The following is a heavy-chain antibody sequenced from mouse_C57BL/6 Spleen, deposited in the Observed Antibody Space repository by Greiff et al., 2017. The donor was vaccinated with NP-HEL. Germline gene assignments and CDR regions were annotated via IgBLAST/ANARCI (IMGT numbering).Heavy chain of an antibody. CDR3: TRSGWLRREGFAY. CDR2: IDPETGGT. CDR1: GYTFTDYE. D-gene: IGHD2-2*01. V-gene: IGHV1-15*01. J-gene: IGHJ3*01. Sequence: VQLQQSGAELVRPGASVTLSCKASGYTFTDYEMHWVKQTPVHGLEWIGAIDPETGGTAYNQKFKGKAILTADKSSSTAYMELRSLTSEDSAVYCCTRSGWLRREGFAYWGQGTLVTVSA.